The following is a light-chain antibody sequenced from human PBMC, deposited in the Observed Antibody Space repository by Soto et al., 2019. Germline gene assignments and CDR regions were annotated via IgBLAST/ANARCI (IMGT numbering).Light chain of an antibody. Sequence: QSALTQPPSASGSPGQSVTISCTGTSSDVGGYNYVSWYQQHPGKAPKLVIYEVNKRPSGVPDRFSGSKSGNTASLTVSGLQAEDEAGYYCSSYAGSNQLFGGGTKLTVL. CDR2: EVN. CDR3: SSYAGSNQL. V-gene: IGLV2-8*01. CDR1: SSDVGGYNY. J-gene: IGLJ2*01.